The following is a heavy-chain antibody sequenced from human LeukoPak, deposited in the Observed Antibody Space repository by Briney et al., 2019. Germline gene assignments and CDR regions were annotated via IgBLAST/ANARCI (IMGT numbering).Heavy chain of an antibody. CDR2: INPNSGGT. J-gene: IGHJ6*03. CDR1: GYTFTGYY. D-gene: IGHD6-19*01. V-gene: IGHV1-2*06. CDR3: AREPRIAVAGTIYYYYMDV. Sequence: ASVKVSCKASGYTFTGYYMHWVRQAPGQGLEWMGRINPNSGGTNYAQKFQGRVTMTRDTSISTAYMELSRPRSDDTAVYYCAREPRIAVAGTIYYYYMDVWGKGTTVTVSS.